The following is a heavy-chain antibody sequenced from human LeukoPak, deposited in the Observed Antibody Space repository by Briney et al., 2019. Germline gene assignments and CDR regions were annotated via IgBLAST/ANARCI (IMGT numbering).Heavy chain of an antibody. CDR1: GGSISSGGYS. D-gene: IGHD2-15*01. CDR3: ARDCGYCSGGNPYAFDI. Sequence: SQTLSLTCAVSGGSISSGGYSWSWIRQPPGKGLEWIGYIYHTGSTYYNPSLKSRVTISVDRSKNQFSLKLSSVTAADTAVYYCARDCGYCSGGNPYAFDIWGQGTMVTVSS. V-gene: IGHV4-30-2*01. CDR2: IYHTGST. J-gene: IGHJ3*02.